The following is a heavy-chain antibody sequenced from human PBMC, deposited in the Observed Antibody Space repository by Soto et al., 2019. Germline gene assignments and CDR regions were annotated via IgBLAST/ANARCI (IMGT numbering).Heavy chain of an antibody. CDR1: GGPFSSFA. CDR3: ARSFTKSRRGGVAFDY. D-gene: IGHD3-3*01. V-gene: IGHV1-69*06. CDR2: IIPLDGTT. Sequence: QVQLVQSGAEVKKPGSSVKVSCTTSGGPFSSFAINWVRQAPGQGLEWMGGIIPLDGTTTYVEKIQGRVTITADTSTSTAYMDLSSLTLEDTAVYYCARSFTKSRRGGVAFDYWGQGTLLTVSS. J-gene: IGHJ4*02.